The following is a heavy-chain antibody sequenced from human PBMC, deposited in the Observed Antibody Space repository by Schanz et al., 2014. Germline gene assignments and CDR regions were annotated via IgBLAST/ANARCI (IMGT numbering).Heavy chain of an antibody. CDR2: IWFDGNNK. CDR1: GFTFSSYG. D-gene: IGHD1-26*01. CDR3: AKELYSGSHYGWFDP. Sequence: QVQLVESGGGMVQPGRSLRLSCATSGFTFSSYGMHWVRQAPGKGLEWVAVIWFDGNNKYYADSVKGRFTISRDNSNHTLYLQMNSLRADDTAVYYCAKELYSGSHYGWFDPWGQGTLVTVSS. J-gene: IGHJ5*02. V-gene: IGHV3-33*06.